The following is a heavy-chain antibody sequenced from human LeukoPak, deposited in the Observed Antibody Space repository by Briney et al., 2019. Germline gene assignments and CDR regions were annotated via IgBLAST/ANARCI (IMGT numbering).Heavy chain of an antibody. CDR2: IRGNGDST. Sequence: GGSLRLSCAASGFTFSSYAMSWVRQAPGKGLEWVSAIRGNGDSTFYADSVKGRFTISRDNSKNTLYLQMNSLRAEDTAVYYCAKVGRSSSRSLMYNWFDPWGQGTLVTVSS. CDR1: GFTFSSYA. D-gene: IGHD6-13*01. V-gene: IGHV3-23*01. J-gene: IGHJ5*02. CDR3: AKVGRSSSRSLMYNWFDP.